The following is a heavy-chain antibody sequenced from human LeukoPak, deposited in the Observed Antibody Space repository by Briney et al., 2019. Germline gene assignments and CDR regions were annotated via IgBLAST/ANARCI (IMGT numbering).Heavy chain of an antibody. D-gene: IGHD1-14*01. Sequence: GGSLRLSCAASGFSFSDYSMNWVRQAPGKGLEWVSYISSSGSTIYYADSVKGRFTISRDNAKNSLYLQMNSLRAEDTAVYYCARDTGDYYGMDVWGQGTTVTVSS. CDR1: GFSFSDYS. V-gene: IGHV3-48*04. J-gene: IGHJ6*02. CDR3: ARDTGDYYGMDV. CDR2: ISSSGSTI.